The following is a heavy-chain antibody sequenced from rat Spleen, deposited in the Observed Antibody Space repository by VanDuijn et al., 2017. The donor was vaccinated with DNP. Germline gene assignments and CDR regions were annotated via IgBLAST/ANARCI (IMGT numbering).Heavy chain of an antibody. CDR2: ISSGGSS. Sequence: QVQLKESGPGLVQPSQTLSLTCTVSGFSLTRYGVSWVRQPPGKGLEWIAAISSGGSSYFNLALKSRLSIRRDTSKSQVFLKMDSLQTEDTAIYFCTREEPRVLYFFSSLFDYWGQGVMVTVSS. D-gene: IGHD1-2*01. J-gene: IGHJ2*01. CDR1: GFSLTRYG. V-gene: IGHV2S12*01. CDR3: TREEPRVLYFFSSLFDY.